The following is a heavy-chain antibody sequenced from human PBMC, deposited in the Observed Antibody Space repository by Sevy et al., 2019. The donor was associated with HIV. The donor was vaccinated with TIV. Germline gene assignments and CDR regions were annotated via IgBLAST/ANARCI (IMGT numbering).Heavy chain of an antibody. CDR2: ISYDGSNK. CDR3: AKDRSSSWYCDY. Sequence: GGSLRLSCAASGFTFSSYGMHWVRQAPGKGLEWVAVISYDGSNKYYADSVKGRFTISRDNSKNTLYLQMNSLRAEDTAVYYCAKDRSSSWYCDYWGQGTLVTVSS. CDR1: GFTFSSYG. D-gene: IGHD6-13*01. J-gene: IGHJ4*02. V-gene: IGHV3-30*18.